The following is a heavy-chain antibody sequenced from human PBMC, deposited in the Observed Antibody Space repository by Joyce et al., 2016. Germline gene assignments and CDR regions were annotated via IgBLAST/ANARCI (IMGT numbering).Heavy chain of an antibody. CDR2: IIPFFWSA. CDR1: GGAFSNFT. Sequence: QVLLVQSGATVKRPGSSLKVSCKSSGGAFSNFTVNWVRQAPGQRLEWMGGIIPFFWSAKYAEHFQGRVTLTADLSTRTAFMELSSLTSADTAVYYCARGGTSSDHFFFYTLDIWGPGTTVIVSS. V-gene: IGHV1-69*12. D-gene: IGHD1-14*01. CDR3: ARGGTSSDHFFFYTLDI. J-gene: IGHJ6*02.